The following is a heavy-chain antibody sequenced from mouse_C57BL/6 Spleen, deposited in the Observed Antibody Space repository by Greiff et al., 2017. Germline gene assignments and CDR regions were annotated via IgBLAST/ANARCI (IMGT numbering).Heavy chain of an antibody. V-gene: IGHV1-81*01. CDR3: AGEGGGSNGFDY. CDR2: VYPRSGNT. D-gene: IGHD1-1*02. Sequence: QVQLQQSGAELARPGASVKLSCKASGYTFTSYGISWVKQRTGQGLEWIGEVYPRSGNTYYNEKFKGKATLTADKSSSTAYMELRSLTSEDSAVYFCAGEGGGSNGFDYWGQGTTLTVSS. J-gene: IGHJ2*01. CDR1: GYTFTSYG.